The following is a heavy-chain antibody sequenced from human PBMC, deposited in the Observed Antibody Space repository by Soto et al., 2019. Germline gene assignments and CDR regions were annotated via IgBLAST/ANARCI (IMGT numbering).Heavy chain of an antibody. CDR1: GFTFSSYA. CDR2: ISYDGSNK. D-gene: IGHD6-19*01. CDR3: ARGGSEAGPTFDY. Sequence: GGSLRLSCAASGFTFSSYAMHWVRQAPGKGLEWVAVISYDGSNKYYADSVKGRFTISRDNSKNTLYLQMNSLRAEDTAVYYCARGGSEAGPTFDYWGQGTLVTVSS. V-gene: IGHV3-30-3*01. J-gene: IGHJ4*02.